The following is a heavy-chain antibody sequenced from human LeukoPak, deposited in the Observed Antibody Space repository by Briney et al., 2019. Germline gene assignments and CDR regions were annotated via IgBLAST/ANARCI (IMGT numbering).Heavy chain of an antibody. CDR3: ASSANYYGSGSYNPRNY. CDR2: INHSGST. CDR1: GESFSGYY. V-gene: IGHV4-34*01. J-gene: IGHJ4*02. D-gene: IGHD3-10*01. Sequence: PSETLSLTCAVYGESFSGYYWSWIRQPPGKGLEWIGEINHSGSTNYNPSLKSRVTISVDTSKNQFSLKLSSVTAADTAVYYCASSANYYGSGSYNPRNYWGQGTLVTVSS.